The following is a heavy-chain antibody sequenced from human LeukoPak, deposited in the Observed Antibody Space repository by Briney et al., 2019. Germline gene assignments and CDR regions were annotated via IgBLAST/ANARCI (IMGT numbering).Heavy chain of an antibody. J-gene: IGHJ5*02. CDR3: ARDFWRYCSGGSCYSRWFDP. D-gene: IGHD2-15*01. CDR1: VYTFTGYY. V-gene: IGHV1-2*02. CDR2: INPNSGGT. Sequence: ASVKVSCKASVYTFTGYYIHWVRQAPGQGLEWIGWINPNSGGTNYAQKFQGRVTMTRDTSISPAYMELSRLRSGDTAVYYCARDFWRYCSGGSCYSRWFDPWGQGTLVTVSS.